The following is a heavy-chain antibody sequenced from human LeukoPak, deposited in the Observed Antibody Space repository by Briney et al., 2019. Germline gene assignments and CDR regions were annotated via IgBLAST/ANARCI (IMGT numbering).Heavy chain of an antibody. J-gene: IGHJ4*02. V-gene: IGHV4-34*01. CDR2: INHSGST. CDR1: GGSFSGYY. Sequence: SETLSLTCAVYGGSFSGYYWSWIRQPPGKGLEWIGEINHSGSTNYNPSLKSRVTISVDKSKNQFSLKVSSVTAADTAVYYCARNGGNSDFDFWGQGTLVTVSS. CDR3: ARNGGNSDFDF. D-gene: IGHD4-23*01.